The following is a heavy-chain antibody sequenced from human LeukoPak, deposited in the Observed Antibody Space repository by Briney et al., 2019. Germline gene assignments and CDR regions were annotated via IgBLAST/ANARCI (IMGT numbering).Heavy chain of an antibody. CDR3: TPSLGGSGWYVDNWFDP. Sequence: GGSLRLSCVASGFTFSNAWMSWVRQAPGKGLEWVGRIKSKIDGGTTDYAAPVKGRFTISRDDSKNTLYLQMNSPKTEDTAVYYCTPSLGGSGWYVDNWFDPWGQGTLVTVSS. V-gene: IGHV3-15*01. CDR1: GFTFSNAW. CDR2: IKSKIDGGTT. J-gene: IGHJ5*02. D-gene: IGHD6-19*01.